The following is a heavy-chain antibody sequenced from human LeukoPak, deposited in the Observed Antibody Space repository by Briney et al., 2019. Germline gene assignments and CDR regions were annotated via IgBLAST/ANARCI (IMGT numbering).Heavy chain of an antibody. CDR3: ARGADYFDY. J-gene: IGHJ4*02. V-gene: IGHV4-59*01. Sequence: SETLSLTCTVSGGSISSYYWSWIRQPPGKGLEWIGYIYYSGSTNYNPSLKSRVTISVDTSKNQFSLELSSVTAADTAFYYCARGADYFDYWGQGTLVTVSS. CDR1: GGSISSYY. CDR2: IYYSGST.